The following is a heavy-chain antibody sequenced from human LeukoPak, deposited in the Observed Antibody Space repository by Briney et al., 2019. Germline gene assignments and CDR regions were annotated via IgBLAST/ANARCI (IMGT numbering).Heavy chain of an antibody. D-gene: IGHD3-22*01. CDR2: MTPNSGNT. Sequence: ASVKVSCKASGYTFTSYDINWVRQATGQGLEWMGWMTPNSGNTGYAQKFQGRVTMTRNTSISTAYMELSSLRSEDTAVYYCAGGYDSSGYYLDWGQGTLVTVSS. CDR1: GYTFTSYD. V-gene: IGHV1-8*01. CDR3: AGGYDSSGYYLD. J-gene: IGHJ4*02.